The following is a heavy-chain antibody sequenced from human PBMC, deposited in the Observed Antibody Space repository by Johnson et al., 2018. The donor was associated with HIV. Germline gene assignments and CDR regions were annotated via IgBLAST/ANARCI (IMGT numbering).Heavy chain of an antibody. Sequence: VQLVESGGGLVKPGGSLRLSCTASGFTFSDYYMNWIRQAPGRGLEWVSVIYSGGNTYYADSVKGRFTISRDNAKNSLYLQMNSLRAEDTAVYYCARDGGVSDDYGDSTKGTAFDIWGQGTMVTVSS. J-gene: IGHJ3*02. CDR3: ARDGGVSDDYGDSTKGTAFDI. V-gene: IGHV3-69-1*01. D-gene: IGHD4-17*01. CDR2: IYSGGNT. CDR1: GFTFSDYY.